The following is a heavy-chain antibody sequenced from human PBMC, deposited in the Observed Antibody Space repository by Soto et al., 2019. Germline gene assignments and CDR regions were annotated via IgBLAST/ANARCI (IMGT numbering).Heavy chain of an antibody. Sequence: QVQLVQSGAEVKKPGSSVKVSCKASGGTFSSYSINWVRQAPGQGLEWMGGIIPVFNSATYAQKFQGRVTITADESTSTAYLELRSLRSEDTAVYYCARIGDGNQRPFDYWGQGTLVTVSS. CDR2: IIPVFNSA. J-gene: IGHJ4*02. CDR3: ARIGDGNQRPFDY. V-gene: IGHV1-69*01. D-gene: IGHD6-25*01. CDR1: GGTFSSYS.